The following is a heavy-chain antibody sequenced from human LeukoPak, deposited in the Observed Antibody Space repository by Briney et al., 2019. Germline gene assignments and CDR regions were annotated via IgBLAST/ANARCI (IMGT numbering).Heavy chain of an antibody. CDR2: ISITEST. CDR1: GGSISSGSYY. Sequence: SETLSLTCAVSGGSISSGSYYWTWIRQPAWKGLEWIGRISITESTYYNPSLKSRVTISLDTSKNHFSLRLNSMTAADTAVYYCARDAGFYAGIDHWGQGTLVTVSS. V-gene: IGHV4-61*02. J-gene: IGHJ5*02. D-gene: IGHD2/OR15-2a*01. CDR3: ARDAGFYAGIDH.